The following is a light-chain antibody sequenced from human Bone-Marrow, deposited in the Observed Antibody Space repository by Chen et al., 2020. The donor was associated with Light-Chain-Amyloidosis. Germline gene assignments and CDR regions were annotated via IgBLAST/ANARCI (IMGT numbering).Light chain of an antibody. J-gene: IGKJ4*01. Sequence: EIVLTQSPGPLSLSPGEGANLSCRASQTISSNYLTWYQQKFGQAPRLLIYGSSSRATGIPDRFTGSGSGTDFTLTINRLEPEDFAMYYCQQYSTSPLTFGGGTKVEIK. V-gene: IGKV3-20*01. CDR1: QTISSNY. CDR3: QQYSTSPLT. CDR2: GSS.